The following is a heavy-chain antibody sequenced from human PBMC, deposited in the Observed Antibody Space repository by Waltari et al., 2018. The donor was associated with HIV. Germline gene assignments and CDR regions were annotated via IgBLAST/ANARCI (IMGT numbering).Heavy chain of an antibody. Sequence: EVKLVQSGGGLVQPGGALGLSFSALGFTFSRQSLTWVRQTPGKGLQWVSTISGSGSHTYYADSAKGRFIISRDNSENTLFLQMTRLRVEDTARYFCAKDFDTSGLPYVVIDSWGQGTLVTVSS. CDR3: AKDFDTSGLPYVVIDS. CDR2: ISGSGSHT. D-gene: IGHD3-22*01. V-gene: IGHV3-23*04. CDR1: GFTFSRQS. J-gene: IGHJ4*02.